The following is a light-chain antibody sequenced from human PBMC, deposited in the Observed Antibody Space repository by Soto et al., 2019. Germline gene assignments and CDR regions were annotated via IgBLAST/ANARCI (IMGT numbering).Light chain of an antibody. CDR1: SSDVGGYNY. CDR3: TSYTSSNPWV. J-gene: IGLJ3*02. V-gene: IGLV2-14*01. Sequence: QSVLTQPASVSGSPGQSITISCTGTSSDVGGYNYVSWYQQHPGKAPKLMIYEVSNRPSGVSNRFSGSKSGNTASLTISGLQADDEADYYCTSYTSSNPWVFGGGTKLTVL. CDR2: EVS.